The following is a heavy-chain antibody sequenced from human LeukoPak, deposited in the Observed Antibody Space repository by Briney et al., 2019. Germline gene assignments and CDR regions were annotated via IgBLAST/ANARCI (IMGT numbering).Heavy chain of an antibody. CDR3: ASRSWFDP. V-gene: IGHV3-48*04. CDR2: ISSSSSTI. CDR1: GFTFSSYS. J-gene: IGHJ5*02. Sequence: SGGSLRLSCAASGFTFSSYSMNWVRQAPGKGLEWVSYISSSSSTIYYADSVKGRFIISRDNAKNSLYLQMNSLRAEDTAVYYCASRSWFDPWGQGTLVTVSS.